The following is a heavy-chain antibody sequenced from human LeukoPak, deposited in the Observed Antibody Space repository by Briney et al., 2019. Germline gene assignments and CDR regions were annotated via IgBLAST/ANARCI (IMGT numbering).Heavy chain of an antibody. V-gene: IGHV3-11*04. CDR3: ARCGSGYYYYMDV. Sequence: PGGSLRLSCAASGFSFSDYYMNWIRQAPGKGLEWVSYISSSGSTIYHADSVKGRFTISRGNAKNSLYLQMNSLRAEDTAVYYCARCGSGYYYYMDVWGKGTTVTVSS. CDR2: ISSSGSTI. CDR1: GFSFSDYY. D-gene: IGHD3-10*01. J-gene: IGHJ6*03.